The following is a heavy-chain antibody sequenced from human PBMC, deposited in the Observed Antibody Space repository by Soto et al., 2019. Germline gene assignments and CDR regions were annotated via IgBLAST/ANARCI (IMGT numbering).Heavy chain of an antibody. CDR2: INPNSGGT. V-gene: IGHV1-2*02. CDR1: GYTFTGYY. Sequence: QVQLVQSGAEVKKPGASVKVSCKASGYTFTGYYMHWVRQAPGQGLEWMGWINPNSGGTNYAQKFQGRVTITADESTSTAYMELSSLRSEDTAVYYCAREEDSSGYYRPYYYGMDVWGQGTTVTVSS. CDR3: AREEDSSGYYRPYYYGMDV. J-gene: IGHJ6*02. D-gene: IGHD3-22*01.